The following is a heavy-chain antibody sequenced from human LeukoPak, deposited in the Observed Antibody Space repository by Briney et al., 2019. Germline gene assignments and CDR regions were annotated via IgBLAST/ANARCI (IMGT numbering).Heavy chain of an antibody. Sequence: GASVKVSCKASGGTFSSYAISWVRQAPGQGLEWMGGIIPIFGTANYAQKFQGRVTITADESTSTAYMELSSVRSEDTAVYYCARDGIRGIAAAGTTWFDPWGQGTLVTVSS. CDR3: ARDGIRGIAAAGTTWFDP. CDR2: IIPIFGTA. CDR1: GGTFSSYA. D-gene: IGHD6-13*01. V-gene: IGHV1-69*01. J-gene: IGHJ5*02.